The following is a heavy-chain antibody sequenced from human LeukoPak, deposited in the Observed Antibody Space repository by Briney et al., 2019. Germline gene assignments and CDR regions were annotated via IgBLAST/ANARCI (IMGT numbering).Heavy chain of an antibody. V-gene: IGHV3-53*01. J-gene: IGHJ3*02. D-gene: IGHD2-21*02. CDR3: TTGPGLVVVTAIGNDAFDI. CDR2: IYRGDST. CDR1: GFAVSSNY. Sequence: GGSLRLSCAASGFAVSSNYMSWVRQAPGKGLEWVSLIYRGDSTYYADSVKGRFTISRDNSKNTLYLQMNSLRAEDTAVYYCTTGPGLVVVTAIGNDAFDIWGQGTMVTVSS.